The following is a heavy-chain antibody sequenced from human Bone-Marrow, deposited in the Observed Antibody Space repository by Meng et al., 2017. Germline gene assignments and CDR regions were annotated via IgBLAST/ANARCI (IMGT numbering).Heavy chain of an antibody. CDR3: ARKAGNCISTTCYSLDY. CDR2: INAVFGTT. D-gene: IGHD2-2*01. Sequence: SVKVSCKALGGIFSDYVIGWVRQAPGQGLEWMGGINAVFGTTNYAQKFQDRVTITSDESTSTVYMELTRLTSEDTAVYFCARKAGNCISTTCYSLDYWGQGTLVTVSS. CDR1: GGIFSDYV. V-gene: IGHV1-69*13. J-gene: IGHJ4*02.